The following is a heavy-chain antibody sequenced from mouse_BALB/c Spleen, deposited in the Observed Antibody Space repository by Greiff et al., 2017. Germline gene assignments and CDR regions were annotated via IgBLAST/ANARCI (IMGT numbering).Heavy chain of an antibody. CDR3: ARGDYGSSPWFAY. CDR2: ISSGSSTI. V-gene: IGHV5-17*02. D-gene: IGHD1-1*01. CDR1: GFTFSSFG. Sequence: EVQGVESGGGLVQPGGSRKLSCAASGFTFSSFGMHWVRQAPEKGLEWVAYISSGSSTIYYADTVKGRFTISRDNPKNTLFLQMTSLRSEDTAMYYCARGDYGSSPWFAYCGQGTLVTVSA. J-gene: IGHJ3*01.